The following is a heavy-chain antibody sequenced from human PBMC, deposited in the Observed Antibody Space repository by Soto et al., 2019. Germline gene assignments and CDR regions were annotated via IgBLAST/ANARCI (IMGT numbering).Heavy chain of an antibody. CDR1: GVTFSAYY. CDR3: ARDLYYDGSGYYSGGIDY. V-gene: IGHV3-11*01. CDR2: ISGIAGTR. Sequence: QVQLVESGGGMVNPGGSLRLSCAASGVTFSAYYVGWIRQAPGKGLEWVSYISGIAGTRNYADTVKGGFTISRDNTKNSLYLQMNSLRAEDTAVYYCARDLYYDGSGYYSGGIDYWGQGTLVTVSS. D-gene: IGHD3-22*01. J-gene: IGHJ4*02.